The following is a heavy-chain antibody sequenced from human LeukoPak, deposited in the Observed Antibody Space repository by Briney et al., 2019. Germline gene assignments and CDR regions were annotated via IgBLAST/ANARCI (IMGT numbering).Heavy chain of an antibody. J-gene: IGHJ4*02. CDR3: ARHPSGYSSIWDYYFDY. D-gene: IGHD6-13*01. V-gene: IGHV4-30-2*01. CDR1: GGSISSGGYY. Sequence: PSETLSLTCTVSGGSISSGGYYWSWIRQPPGKGLEWIGYIYHSGSTYYNPSLKSRVTISVDTSKNQFSLKLSSVTAADTAVYYCARHPSGYSSIWDYYFDYWSQGTLVTVSS. CDR2: IYHSGST.